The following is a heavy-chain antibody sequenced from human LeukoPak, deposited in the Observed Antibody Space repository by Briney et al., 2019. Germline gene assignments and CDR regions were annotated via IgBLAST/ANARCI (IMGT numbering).Heavy chain of an antibody. CDR2: IYHSGST. J-gene: IGHJ4*02. CDR3: ARGGSYYDFWSGYYFDY. D-gene: IGHD3-3*01. V-gene: IGHV4-30-2*01. Sequence: PSQTLSLTCTVSGGSLSSGGYYWSWIRQPPGKGLEWIGYIYHSGSTYYNPSLKSRVTISVDRSKNQFSLKLSSVTAADTAVYYCARGGSYYDFWSGYYFDYWGQGTLVTVSS. CDR1: GGSLSSGGYY.